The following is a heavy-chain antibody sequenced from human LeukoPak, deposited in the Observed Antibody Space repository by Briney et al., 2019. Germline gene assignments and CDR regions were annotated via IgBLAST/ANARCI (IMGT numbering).Heavy chain of an antibody. V-gene: IGHV3-23*01. CDR2: INTGGSDR. CDR1: GFTFSNYA. J-gene: IGHJ4*02. Sequence: PGGSLRLSCTASGFTFSNYAMSWVRQAPGKGLEWVSAINTGGSDRYYADSVKGRFTISRDNSKNTLYLQMNTLRAEDTAIYYCAKEQWLVWGQGTLVTVSS. CDR3: AKEQWLV. D-gene: IGHD6-19*01.